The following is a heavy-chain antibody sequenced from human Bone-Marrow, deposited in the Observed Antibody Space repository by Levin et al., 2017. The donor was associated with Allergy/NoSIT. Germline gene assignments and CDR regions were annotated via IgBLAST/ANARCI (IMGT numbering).Heavy chain of an antibody. CDR2: MNPNSGNT. J-gene: IGHJ5*02. CDR1: GDSFSSYD. Sequence: GESLKISCKASGDSFSSYDINWVRQASGQGLEWMGWMNPNSGNTVYAKKFQGRVTMTRNTSISTAYMDLSSLRSDDTATYYCATGQGHLVGPPWGQGTLVTVSA. V-gene: IGHV1-8*01. D-gene: IGHD6-6*01. CDR3: ATGQGHLVGPP.